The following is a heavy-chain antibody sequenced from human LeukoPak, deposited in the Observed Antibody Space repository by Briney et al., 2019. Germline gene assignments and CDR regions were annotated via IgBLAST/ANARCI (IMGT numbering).Heavy chain of an antibody. D-gene: IGHD6-13*01. CDR1: GGSFSSYY. Sequence: SETLSLTCTVSGGSFSSYYWSWIRQPAGKGLEWIGRMFISGDTIYNSSLRSRVTMSLDTSQNQFSLKLTSVTAADTAVYYCARDLVGYSSSWRFDAFDIWGQGTMVTVSS. V-gene: IGHV4-4*07. CDR2: MFISGDT. J-gene: IGHJ3*02. CDR3: ARDLVGYSSSWRFDAFDI.